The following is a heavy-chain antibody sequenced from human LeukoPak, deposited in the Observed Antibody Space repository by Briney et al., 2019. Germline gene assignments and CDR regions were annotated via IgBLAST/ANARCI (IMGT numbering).Heavy chain of an antibody. CDR1: GFTFSVSA. D-gene: IGHD4-17*01. Sequence: PGGSLRLSCAAPGFTFSVSAVNWVRQASGKGPEWVGRIRSKANNYATAYIVSVKGGFTISRDDSKNTAYLQMNSLKTEDTAVYYCIRQNDYGDFRFGYWGQGSLVTVSS. CDR2: IRSKANNYAT. J-gene: IGHJ4*02. CDR3: IRQNDYGDFRFGY. V-gene: IGHV3-73*01.